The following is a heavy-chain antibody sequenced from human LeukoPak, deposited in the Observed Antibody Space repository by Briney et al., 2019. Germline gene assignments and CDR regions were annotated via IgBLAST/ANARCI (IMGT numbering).Heavy chain of an antibody. CDR3: ARGSTYSSGWYTGFDY. J-gene: IGHJ4*02. CDR1: GFTFSSYE. CDR2: ITSSSSYI. Sequence: GGSLRLSCAASGFTFSSYEMNWVRQAPGKGLEWVSSITSSSSYIYYADSVKGRFTISRDNAKKSVYLQMNSLRAEDTAVYYCARGSTYSSGWYTGFDYWGQGTLVTVSS. V-gene: IGHV3-21*01. D-gene: IGHD6-19*01.